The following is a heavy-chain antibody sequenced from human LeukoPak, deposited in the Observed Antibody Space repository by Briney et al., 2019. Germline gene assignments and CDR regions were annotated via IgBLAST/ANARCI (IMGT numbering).Heavy chain of an antibody. J-gene: IGHJ4*02. CDR3: TRDISIRVPFDI. CDR1: GDSITNGNFY. Sequence: SQTLSLTCTVSGDSITNGNFYWSWIRQPAGKGLEWLGRVYTSGNTIYNPPLRGRVTISLDTSTNQFSLRLSSVTAADTAVYYCTRDISIRVPFDIWGQGALVSVSS. CDR2: VYTSGNT. D-gene: IGHD2-21*01. V-gene: IGHV4-61*02.